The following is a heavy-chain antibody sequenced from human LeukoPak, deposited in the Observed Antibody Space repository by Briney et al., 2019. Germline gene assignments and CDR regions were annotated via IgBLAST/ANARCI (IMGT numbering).Heavy chain of an antibody. CDR3: ARIYGSGSYSYYYYGMDV. D-gene: IGHD3-10*01. Sequence: PGGSLRLSCAASRFTVSSNYMSWVRQAPGKGLEWVSVIYSGGSTYYADSVKGRFTISRDNAKNSLYLQMNSLRAEDTAVYYCARIYGSGSYSYYYYGMDVWGQGTTVTVSS. V-gene: IGHV3-53*01. J-gene: IGHJ6*02. CDR1: RFTVSSNY. CDR2: IYSGGST.